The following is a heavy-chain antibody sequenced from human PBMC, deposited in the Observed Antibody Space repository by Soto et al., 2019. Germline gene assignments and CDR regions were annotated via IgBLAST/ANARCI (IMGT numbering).Heavy chain of an antibody. D-gene: IGHD5-12*01. CDR1: RFMFSRYA. J-gene: IGHJ4*02. Sequence: EVQLLESGGGLVQPGGSLRLSCAASRFMFSRYAMSWVRQAPGKGLAWVSGISGSGGSTWYADPVKGRFTISRDNSKNMVYLKMNSLRVEDTAQYFCVKEWTPRRAFDSWGQGTQVTVSS. V-gene: IGHV3-23*01. CDR2: ISGSGGST. CDR3: VKEWTPRRAFDS.